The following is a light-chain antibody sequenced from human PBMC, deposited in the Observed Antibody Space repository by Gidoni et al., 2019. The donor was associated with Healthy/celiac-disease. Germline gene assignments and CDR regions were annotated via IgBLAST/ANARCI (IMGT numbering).Light chain of an antibody. V-gene: IGKV3-20*01. CDR2: GAS. Sequence: DSVLTQSSGTLSLSPGERATLSCRASQSVSSSYLAWYQQKPGQAPRLLIYGASSRATGIPDRFSGSGSGTDFTLTISRLEPEDFAVYYCQQYGSSPKLTFGGGTKVEIK. CDR1: QSVSSSY. J-gene: IGKJ4*01. CDR3: QQYGSSPKLT.